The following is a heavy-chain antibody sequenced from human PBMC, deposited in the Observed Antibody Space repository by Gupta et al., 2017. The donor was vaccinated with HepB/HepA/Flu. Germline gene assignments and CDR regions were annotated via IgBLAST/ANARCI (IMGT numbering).Heavy chain of an antibody. D-gene: IGHD3-22*01. CDR2: IRSKAYGGTT. V-gene: IGHV3-49*04. CDR1: GFPFGDYA. Sequence: EVQLVESGGGLVQPGRSLRLSCTASGFPFGDYAMSWVRQAPGKGLEWVGVIRSKAYGGTTEYAASVKGRFTISRDDSKSIAYLQMNSLKTEDTAXYXCTRIPXDYDSSGYYSFDYGGQGTLVTVSS. CDR3: TRIPXDYDSSGYYSFDY. J-gene: IGHJ4*02.